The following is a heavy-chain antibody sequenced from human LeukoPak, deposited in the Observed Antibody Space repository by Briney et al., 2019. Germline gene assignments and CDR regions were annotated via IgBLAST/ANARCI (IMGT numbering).Heavy chain of an antibody. J-gene: IGHJ5*02. CDR3: ARDKDWGWDP. D-gene: IGHD7-27*01. Sequence: GGSLRLSCAASGFTFSSYAMHWVRQAPGKGLEWVAVISYDGSNKYYADSVKGRFTISRDNAKNSLYLQMNSLRAEDTAVYYCARDKDWGWDPWGQGTLVTVSS. CDR1: GFTFSSYA. CDR2: ISYDGSNK. V-gene: IGHV3-30-3*01.